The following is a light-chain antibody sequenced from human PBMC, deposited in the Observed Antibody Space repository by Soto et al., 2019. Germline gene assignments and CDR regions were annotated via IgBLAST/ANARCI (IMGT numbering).Light chain of an antibody. J-gene: IGKJ3*01. CDR3: HQYNSWPRGT. V-gene: IGKV3-15*01. CDR2: GAS. CDR1: QSIFSPY. Sequence: IVLTQSPATLSLSPGEGATLSCRASQSIFSPYLAWYQQKPGQPPRLLLYGASTRATGIPVRFRGSGSGTEFTLTISSLQSEDSAVYYCHQYNSWPRGTFGPGTKVEIK.